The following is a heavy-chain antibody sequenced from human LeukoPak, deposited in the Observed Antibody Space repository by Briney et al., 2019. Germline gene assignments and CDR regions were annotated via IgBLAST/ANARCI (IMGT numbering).Heavy chain of an antibody. Sequence: PGGSLRLSCAASGFTFDDYAMHWVRQAPGKGLEWVSGISWNSGSIGYADSVKGRFTISRDNAKNSLYLQMNSLRAEDTAVYYCARAMDVWAQGTTVTVSS. CDR1: GFTFDDYA. CDR3: ARAMDV. J-gene: IGHJ6*02. CDR2: ISWNSGSI. V-gene: IGHV3-9*01.